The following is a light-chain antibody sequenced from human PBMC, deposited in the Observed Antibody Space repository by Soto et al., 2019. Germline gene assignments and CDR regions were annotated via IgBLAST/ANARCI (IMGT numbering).Light chain of an antibody. J-gene: IGLJ2*01. Sequence: QSALTQPASVSGSPGQSITISCTGTSGDVGGYIYVSWYLQHPGKAPKLMIYDVSNRPSGVSNRFSGSKSGNTASLTIFGLQAEDEADYYCSSYTSSSTVVFGGGTKLTVL. CDR3: SSYTSSSTVV. V-gene: IGLV2-14*01. CDR1: SGDVGGYIY. CDR2: DVS.